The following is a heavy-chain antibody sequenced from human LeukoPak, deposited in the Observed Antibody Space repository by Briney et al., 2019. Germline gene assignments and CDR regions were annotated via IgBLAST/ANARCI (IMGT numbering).Heavy chain of an antibody. D-gene: IGHD6-13*01. Sequence: ASVKVSCKASGYTFTNYYMHWVRQAPGQGLEWVGIINPSGGSTSYAQKFQGRLTMTRDTSTSTVYMDLSSLRSEDTAVYYCASVIAVAGTEFDYWGQGTLVTVSS. V-gene: IGHV1-46*01. J-gene: IGHJ4*02. CDR3: ASVIAVAGTEFDY. CDR2: INPSGGST. CDR1: GYTFTNYY.